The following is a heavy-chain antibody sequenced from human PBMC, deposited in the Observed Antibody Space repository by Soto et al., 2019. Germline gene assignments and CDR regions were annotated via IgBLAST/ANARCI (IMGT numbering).Heavy chain of an antibody. CDR3: ARGLVRRRTTAGWFDP. Sequence: GASVKGSCKASGGTFSSYAISWVRQAPGQGLEWMGGIIPIFGTANYAQKFQGRVTITADESTSTAYMELSSLRSEDTAVYYCARGLVRRRTTAGWFDPWGQGTLVTVSS. J-gene: IGHJ5*02. CDR1: GGTFSSYA. V-gene: IGHV1-69*13. CDR2: IIPIFGTA. D-gene: IGHD3-10*01.